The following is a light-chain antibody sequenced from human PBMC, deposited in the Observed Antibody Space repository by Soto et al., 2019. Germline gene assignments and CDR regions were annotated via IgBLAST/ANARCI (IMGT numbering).Light chain of an antibody. CDR2: LTC. CDR1: QGIGND. V-gene: IGKV1-17*01. Sequence: DIQMTQSPSSLSASVGYRDTITCGASQGIGNDVGWYQQKPGKAPKRLIYLTCSLQTGAPSRFSGSGSGTDFSLTISSLQPEDSATYFCLQHNSYPRTSAQGTKVDI. CDR3: LQHNSYPRT. J-gene: IGKJ1*01.